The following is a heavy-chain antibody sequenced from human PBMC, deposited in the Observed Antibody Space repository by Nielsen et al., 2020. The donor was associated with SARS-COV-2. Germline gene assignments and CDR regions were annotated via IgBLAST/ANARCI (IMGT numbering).Heavy chain of an antibody. CDR1: GGSFSGYY. J-gene: IGHJ6*03. Sequence: SETLSLTCAVYGGSFSGYYWSWIRQPPGKGLEWIGYIYYSGSTNYNPSLKSRVTISVDTSKNQFSLKLSSVTAADTAVYYCARQRENYDFWSGTYYYYMDVWGKGTTVTVSS. CDR2: IYYSGST. V-gene: IGHV4-59*08. CDR3: ARQRENYDFWSGTYYYYMDV. D-gene: IGHD3-3*01.